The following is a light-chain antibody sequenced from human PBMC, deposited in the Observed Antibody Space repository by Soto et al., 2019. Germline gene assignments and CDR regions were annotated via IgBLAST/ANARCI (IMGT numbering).Light chain of an antibody. J-gene: IGKJ1*01. CDR3: LQDYNYPRT. CDR2: AAS. Sequence: AIPMTQSPSSLSASVGDRVTITCRASQGIRNDLGWYQQKPGRAPKLLIYAASSLQSGVPSRFSGSGSGTDFTLTISSLQPEDFATYYCLQDYNYPRTFGQGTKVEIK. V-gene: IGKV1-6*01. CDR1: QGIRND.